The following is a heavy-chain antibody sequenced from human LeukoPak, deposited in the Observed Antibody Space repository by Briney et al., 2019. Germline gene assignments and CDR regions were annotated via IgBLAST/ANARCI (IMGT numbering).Heavy chain of an antibody. V-gene: IGHV5-51*01. CDR1: GYSFTSYW. J-gene: IGHJ4*02. CDR2: IYPGDSDT. CDR3: ARQGLPGYYDSSGSIDY. Sequence: GESLKISCKGSGYSFTSYWIGWVRQMPGKGLEWMGIIYPGDSDTRYSPSLQGQVTISADKSISTAYLQWSSLKASDTAMYYCARQGLPGYYDSSGSIDYWGQGTLVTVSS. D-gene: IGHD3-22*01.